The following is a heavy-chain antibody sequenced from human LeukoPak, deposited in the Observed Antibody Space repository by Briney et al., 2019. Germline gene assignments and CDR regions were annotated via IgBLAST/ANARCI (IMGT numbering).Heavy chain of an antibody. Sequence: GGSLRLSYAASGFTFSSYSMNWVRQAPGKGLEWVSSISSSSSYIYYADSVKGRFTISRDNAKNSLYLQMNSLRAEDTAVYYCASGVVPAATVDYWGQGTLVTVSS. CDR3: ASGVVPAATVDY. CDR1: GFTFSSYS. D-gene: IGHD2-2*01. J-gene: IGHJ4*02. CDR2: ISSSSSYI. V-gene: IGHV3-21*01.